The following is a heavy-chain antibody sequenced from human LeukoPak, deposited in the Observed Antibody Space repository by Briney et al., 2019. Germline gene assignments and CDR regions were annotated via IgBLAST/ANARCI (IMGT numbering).Heavy chain of an antibody. J-gene: IGHJ6*02. V-gene: IGHV3-30*18. CDR3: AKDRHSYVNYAMDV. D-gene: IGHD5-18*01. CDR2: ISYDGSNK. Sequence: GGSLRLSCAASGFTFNGYGMHWVRQAPGKGLEWVAVISYDGSNKYYADSVRGRFTISRDNSKNTLYLQMNGLRGDDAAVYYCAKDRHSYVNYAMDVWGQGTTVTVSS. CDR1: GFTFNGYG.